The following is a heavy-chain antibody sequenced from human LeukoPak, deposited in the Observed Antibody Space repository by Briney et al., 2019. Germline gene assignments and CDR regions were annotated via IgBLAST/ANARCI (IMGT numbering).Heavy chain of an antibody. CDR2: IRYDGSNK. D-gene: IGHD2-2*01. CDR3: AKDRLGYCSSTSCDPDASYYYYYYMDV. Sequence: GGSLRLSCAAFSGYWMTWVRQAPGKGLEWVAFIRYDGSNKYYADSVKGRFTISRDNSKNTLYLQMNSLRAEDTAVYYCAKDRLGYCSSTSCDPDASYYYYYYMDVWGKGTTVTVSS. J-gene: IGHJ6*03. V-gene: IGHV3-30*02. CDR1: FSGYW.